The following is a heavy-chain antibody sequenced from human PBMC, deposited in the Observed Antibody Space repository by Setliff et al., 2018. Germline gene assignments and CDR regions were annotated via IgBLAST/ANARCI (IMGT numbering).Heavy chain of an antibody. J-gene: IGHJ6*02. Sequence: PSETLSLTCGGYGGSISDYYWSWIRQPPGKGLEWIGEINHSGSTNYNPSLKSRVTISLDTSRNQVSLKLSSVTAADTAVYYCARDRQYCSSTSCYTSYLYYYAMDIWGQGTTVTVSS. CDR2: INHSGST. V-gene: IGHV4-34*01. CDR3: ARDRQYCSSTSCYTSYLYYYAMDI. CDR1: GGSISDYY. D-gene: IGHD2-2*02.